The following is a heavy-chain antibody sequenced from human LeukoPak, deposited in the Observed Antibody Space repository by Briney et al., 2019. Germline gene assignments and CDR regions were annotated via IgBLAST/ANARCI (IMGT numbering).Heavy chain of an antibody. V-gene: IGHV3-21*01. CDR1: GFTFSRYN. CDR2: ISRTGNYI. D-gene: IGHD2-15*01. Sequence: GGSLRLSCAASGFTFSRYNMNWVRQAPGKGREWVSSISRTGNYIYYADSVKGQFTISRDNAQNSLFLQMNSLRVEDTAVYYCARVLETDCSGGSCYSGLDYWGQGTLVTVSS. J-gene: IGHJ4*02. CDR3: ARVLETDCSGGSCYSGLDY.